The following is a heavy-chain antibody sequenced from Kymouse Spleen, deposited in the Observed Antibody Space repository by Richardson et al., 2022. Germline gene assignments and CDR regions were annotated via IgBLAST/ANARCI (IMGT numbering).Heavy chain of an antibody. D-gene: IGHD6-19*01. J-gene: IGHJ6*02. Sequence: EVQLVESGGGLVQPGGSLRLSCAASGFTFSSYDMHWVRQATGKGLEWVSAIGTAGDTYYPGSVKGRFTISRENAKNSLYLQMNSLRAGDTAVYYCAREDSSGYGMDVWGQGTTVTVSS. CDR3: AREDSSGYGMDV. V-gene: IGHV3-13*01. CDR2: IGTAGDT. CDR1: GFTFSSYD.